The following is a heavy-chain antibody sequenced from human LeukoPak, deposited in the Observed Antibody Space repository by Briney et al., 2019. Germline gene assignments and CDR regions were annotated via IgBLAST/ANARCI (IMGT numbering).Heavy chain of an antibody. J-gene: IGHJ5*02. Sequence: SETLSLTCTVSGGSISSSSYCWGWIRQPPGKGLEWTGSIYYSGSTYYNPSLKSRVTISVDTSKNQFSLKLSSVTAADTAVYYCARHGNWFDPWGQGTLVTVSS. CDR2: IYYSGST. CDR3: ARHGNWFDP. V-gene: IGHV4-39*01. CDR1: GGSISSSSYC.